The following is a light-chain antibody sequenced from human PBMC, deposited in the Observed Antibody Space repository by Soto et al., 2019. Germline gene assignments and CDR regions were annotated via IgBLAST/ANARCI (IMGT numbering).Light chain of an antibody. CDR2: DAS. CDR1: QRVSSY. Sequence: EIVLTQSPATLSLSPGERATLSCRASQRVSSYLAWYQQKPGQAPRLLIYDASNRATGIPARFSGSGSGTDFTLTISSLEPEDFAVYYCQQRWTFGQGTKVEIK. V-gene: IGKV3-11*01. J-gene: IGKJ1*01. CDR3: QQRWT.